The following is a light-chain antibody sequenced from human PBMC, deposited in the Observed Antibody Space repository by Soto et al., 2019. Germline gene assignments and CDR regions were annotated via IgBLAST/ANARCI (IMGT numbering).Light chain of an antibody. Sequence: DIQMTQSPSTLSASVGDRVTITCRASQSISSWWAWYQQKPGKAPKLLIYKASSLESGVPSTFSGSGSGTEFTLTISSLQPDDFATYYCQQFNNYPWTFGQGTRVDIK. V-gene: IGKV1-5*03. CDR1: QSISSW. CDR3: QQFNNYPWT. CDR2: KAS. J-gene: IGKJ1*01.